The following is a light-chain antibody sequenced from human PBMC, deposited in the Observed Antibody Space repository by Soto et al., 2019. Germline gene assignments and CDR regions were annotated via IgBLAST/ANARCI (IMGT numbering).Light chain of an antibody. CDR2: DAS. V-gene: IGKV3-20*01. Sequence: EIVLTQSPGTLSLSPGERATLSCRASQTVTTNYLAWYQQRPGQAPRLLIYDASNRATGIPDRFSGSESGTDFALSISRLEPEDFAVYYCQQYCCSPLTFGQGTKVEIK. J-gene: IGKJ1*01. CDR3: QQYCCSPLT. CDR1: QTVTTNY.